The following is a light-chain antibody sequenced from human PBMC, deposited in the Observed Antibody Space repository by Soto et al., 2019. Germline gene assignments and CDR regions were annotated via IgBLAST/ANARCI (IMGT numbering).Light chain of an antibody. CDR2: LNGDGSH. CDR3: QTWGTAIWV. CDR1: SGHSTFA. J-gene: IGLJ3*02. V-gene: IGLV4-69*01. Sequence: QPVLTQSPSASASLGASVRLTCTLSSGHSTFAIAWHQQQPQKGPRYLMKLNGDGSHTKGDGIPDRFSGSSSGAERYLTISSLQSDDEAVYYCQTWGTAIWVFGGGTQLTVL.